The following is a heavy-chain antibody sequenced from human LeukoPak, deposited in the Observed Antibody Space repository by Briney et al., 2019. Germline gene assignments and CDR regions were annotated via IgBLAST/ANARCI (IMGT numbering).Heavy chain of an antibody. J-gene: IGHJ5*02. CDR2: IYYSGST. CDR3: ARDQTMVRGVIIFSWFDP. CDR1: GGSISSSSYY. Sequence: PSETLSLTCTVSGGSISSSSYYWSWIRQPPGKGLEWIGYIYYSGSTNYNPSLKSRVTISVDTSKNQFSLKLSSVTAADTAVYYCARDQTMVRGVIIFSWFDPWGQGTLVTVSS. D-gene: IGHD3-10*01. V-gene: IGHV4-61*01.